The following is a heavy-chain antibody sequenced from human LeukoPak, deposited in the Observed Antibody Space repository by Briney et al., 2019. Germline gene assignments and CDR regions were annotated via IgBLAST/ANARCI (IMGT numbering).Heavy chain of an antibody. CDR2: MNPYTGKT. CDR3: ARAPTPFYYDSSAYYSDF. CDR1: GYTFTNFG. J-gene: IGHJ4*02. Sequence: ASVKVSCKTSGYTFTNFGINWVRQATGQGLEWLGWMNPYTGKTGYAQKFQGRVTFTGDTSIRTAYMEVSSLTSEDTAVYYCARAPTPFYYDSSAYYSDFWGQGTLVTVSS. V-gene: IGHV1-8*03. D-gene: IGHD6-25*01.